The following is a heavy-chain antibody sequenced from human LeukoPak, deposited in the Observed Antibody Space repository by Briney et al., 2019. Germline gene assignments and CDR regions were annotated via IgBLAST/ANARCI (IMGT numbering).Heavy chain of an antibody. Sequence: PGGSLRLSCAASGFTFSSYVMTWVRQAPGKGLEWVSGVSGSGDGTYYADSLKGRFTVSRDNSKNTLSLQMNSLRAEDTAVYYCVKGRLQGYCYTTSCLNAFDIWDQGTMVTVSS. J-gene: IGHJ3*02. V-gene: IGHV3-23*01. CDR3: VKGRLQGYCYTTSCLNAFDI. CDR2: VSGSGDGT. D-gene: IGHD2-2*01. CDR1: GFTFSSYV.